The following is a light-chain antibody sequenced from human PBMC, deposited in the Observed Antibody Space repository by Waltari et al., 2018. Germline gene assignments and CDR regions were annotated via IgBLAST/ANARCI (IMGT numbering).Light chain of an antibody. V-gene: IGKV3-11*01. J-gene: IGKJ4*01. CDR2: NAS. CDR1: QSISTY. CDR3: QQRGSWPLT. Sequence: EIVLNHSPAPLSLSQGERATPACRARQSISTYLAWYQQKPGQAPRLLMDNASNRTTGIPARFSGSGTGTDFTLTVSSLEPEDFAVYYCQQRGSWPLTFGGGTKVEIK.